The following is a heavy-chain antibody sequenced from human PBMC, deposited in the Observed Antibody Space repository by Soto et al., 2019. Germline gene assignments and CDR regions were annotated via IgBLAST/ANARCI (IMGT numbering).Heavy chain of an antibody. CDR2: RSYSGST. J-gene: IGHJ5*02. D-gene: IGHD2-21*02. CDR3: AREGGLAYCGGDCLYNWFDP. Sequence: QVQLQESGPGLVKPSQTLSLTCTVSGGSISSGDYYWSWVRQHPGKGLEWIGYRSYSGSTYYNPSLKSRVTIVVDTSRNQFSLRLSSVTAADTAVYDCAREGGLAYCGGDCLYNWFDPWGQGTLVTVSS. V-gene: IGHV4-31*03. CDR1: GGSISSGDYY.